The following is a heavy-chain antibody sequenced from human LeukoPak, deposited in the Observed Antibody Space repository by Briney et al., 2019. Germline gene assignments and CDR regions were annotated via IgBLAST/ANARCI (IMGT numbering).Heavy chain of an antibody. CDR1: GFTFSSYS. Sequence: GGSLRLSCAASGFTFSSYSMNWVRQAPGKGLEWVSSISSSSSYICYADSEKGRFTISRDNAKNSLYLQMNSLRAEDTAVYYCARDPLADADYWGQGTLVTVSS. CDR3: ARDPLADADY. CDR2: ISSSSSYI. J-gene: IGHJ4*02. V-gene: IGHV3-21*01.